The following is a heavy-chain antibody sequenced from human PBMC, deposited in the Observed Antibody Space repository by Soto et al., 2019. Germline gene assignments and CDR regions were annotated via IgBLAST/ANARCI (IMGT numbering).Heavy chain of an antibody. CDR1: GFTFKNYD. Sequence: EVQLVESGGDIVQPGGSLRLSCAASGFTFKNYDMYWVRPAPGKGLEWVSSIGNSGDTNYAGSVKGRFTISRENDRNALYLQMNSLRGGDTAVYFCVRAGVAPYYYYGMDVWGQGTTVTVSS. J-gene: IGHJ6*02. CDR2: IGNSGDT. D-gene: IGHD2-8*01. CDR3: VRAGVAPYYYYGMDV. V-gene: IGHV3-13*01.